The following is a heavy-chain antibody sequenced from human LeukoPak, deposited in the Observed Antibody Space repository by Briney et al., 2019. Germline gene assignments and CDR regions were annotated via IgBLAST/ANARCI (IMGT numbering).Heavy chain of an antibody. D-gene: IGHD3-3*01. Sequence: PGGSLRLSCAASGFTFSDYYMSWIRQAPGKGLEWVANIKQDGSEKYYVDSVKGRFTISRDNVKNSLYLQMNSLRAEDTAVYYCARDRGITIFGVVTHYFDYWGQGTLVTVSS. CDR1: GFTFSDYY. J-gene: IGHJ4*02. V-gene: IGHV3-7*03. CDR2: IKQDGSEK. CDR3: ARDRGITIFGVVTHYFDY.